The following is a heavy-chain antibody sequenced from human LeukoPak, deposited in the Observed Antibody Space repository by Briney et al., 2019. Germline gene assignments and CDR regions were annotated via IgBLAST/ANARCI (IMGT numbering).Heavy chain of an antibody. V-gene: IGHV4-39*07. J-gene: IGHJ2*01. CDR3: ARARGRYCSSTSCYKVDNWYFDL. D-gene: IGHD2-2*02. CDR2: IYTSGST. CDR1: GGSISSSSYY. Sequence: SETLSLTCTVSGGSISSSSYYWGWLRQPPGKGLEWIGRIYTSGSTNYNPSLKSRVTMSVDTSKNQFSLKLSSVTAADTAVYYCARARGRYCSSTSCYKVDNWYFDLWGRGTLVTVSS.